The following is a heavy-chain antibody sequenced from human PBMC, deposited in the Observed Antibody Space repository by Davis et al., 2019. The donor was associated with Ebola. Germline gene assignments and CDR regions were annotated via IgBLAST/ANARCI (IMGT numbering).Heavy chain of an antibody. J-gene: IGHJ4*02. CDR2: IYYSGST. D-gene: IGHD3-10*01. V-gene: IGHV4-59*03. Sequence: PGGSLRLSCTFSDGSISSHYWNWVRQPPGKGLEWIGSIYYSGSTSYNPSLASRATISVDTSKNQFSLKLTSVTAADTAMYYCSERGSSVWGQGTLVTVSS. CDR3: SERGSSV. CDR1: DGSISSHY.